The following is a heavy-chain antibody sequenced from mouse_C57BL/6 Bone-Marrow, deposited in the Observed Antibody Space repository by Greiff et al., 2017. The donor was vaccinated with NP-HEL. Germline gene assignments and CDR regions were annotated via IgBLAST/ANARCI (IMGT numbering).Heavy chain of an antibody. V-gene: IGHV14-2*01. Sequence: EVQLQQSGAELVKPGASVKLSCIASGFNFNDYYMHWVKQRTEQGLEWIGRIDPEAGETKYAPKFQGKATITADTSSNTAYLQLSSLTSEDTAVYYCARDWITWYFGVGGTGTTVTVSS. CDR2: IDPEAGET. CDR3: ARDWITWYFGV. J-gene: IGHJ1*03. D-gene: IGHD1-1*01. CDR1: GFNFNDYY.